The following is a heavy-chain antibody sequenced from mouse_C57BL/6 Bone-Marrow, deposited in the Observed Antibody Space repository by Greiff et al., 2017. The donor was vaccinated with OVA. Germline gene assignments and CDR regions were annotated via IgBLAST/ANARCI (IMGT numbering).Heavy chain of an antibody. CDR1: GYTFTDYY. CDR3: ARSGYDYDNYAMDY. V-gene: IGHV1-26*01. J-gene: IGHJ4*01. D-gene: IGHD2-4*01. CDR2: INPNNGGT. Sequence: VQLQQSGPELVKPGASVKISCKASGYTFTDYYMNWVKQSHGKSLEWIGDINPNNGGTSYNQKFKGKATLTVDKSSSTAYMELRSLTSEDSAVYYCARSGYDYDNYAMDYWGQGTSATVSS.